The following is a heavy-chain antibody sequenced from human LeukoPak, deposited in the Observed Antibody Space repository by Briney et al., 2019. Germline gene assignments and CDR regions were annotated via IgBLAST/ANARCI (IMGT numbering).Heavy chain of an antibody. CDR1: GGSISSYY. CDR3: ARDEARTGYIHY. J-gene: IGHJ4*02. CDR2: IYISGTT. Sequence: SETLSLTCTVSGGSISSYYWSWVRQPAGKGPEWIGRIYISGTTNYNPSLKSRITMSLDTSKNQLSLRLTSVTAADTAVYYCARDEARTGYIHYWGQGTLITVSS. D-gene: IGHD3-9*01. V-gene: IGHV4-4*07.